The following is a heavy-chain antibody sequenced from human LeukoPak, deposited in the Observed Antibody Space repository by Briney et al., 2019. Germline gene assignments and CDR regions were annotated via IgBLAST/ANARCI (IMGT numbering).Heavy chain of an antibody. CDR1: GFTFSDYA. Sequence: GGSLRLSCAASGFTFSDYAMHWVRQAPGKGLEWVANIKQDGREKNYVDSVRGRFTISRDNAKNSLYLQLNSLRVEDTAVYYCARDTSGYDPFWGQGTLVTVSS. CDR2: IKQDGREK. CDR3: ARDTSGYDPF. D-gene: IGHD5-12*01. J-gene: IGHJ4*02. V-gene: IGHV3-7*05.